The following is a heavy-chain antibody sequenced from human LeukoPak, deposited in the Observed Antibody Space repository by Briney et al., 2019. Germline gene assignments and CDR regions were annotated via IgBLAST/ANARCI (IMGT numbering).Heavy chain of an antibody. CDR2: IDAGGGP. CDR3: AKRCGGGCQGDLDY. D-gene: IGHD2-21*02. Sequence: GGSLRLSCVVSGFTFSSYVMTWVRQAPGKGLEWVSDIDAGGGPYYAASVRGRFTISRDNSKNMLYLQMNSLRDDDTAVYYCAKRCGGGCQGDLDYWGQGTLVTVSS. J-gene: IGHJ4*02. CDR1: GFTFSSYV. V-gene: IGHV3-23*01.